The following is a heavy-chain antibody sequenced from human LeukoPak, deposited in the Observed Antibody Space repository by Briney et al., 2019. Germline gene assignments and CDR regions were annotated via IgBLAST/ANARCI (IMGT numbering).Heavy chain of an antibody. V-gene: IGHV4-34*01. CDR3: ARRDSSGYYHYYYYGMDV. D-gene: IGHD3-22*01. CDR2: INHSGST. Sequence: SETLSLTCAVYGGSFSGYYWSWIRQPPGKGLEWIGEINHSGSTNYNPSLKSRVTISVDTSKNQFSLKLSSVTAADTAVYYCARRDSSGYYHYYYYGMDVWGQGTTVTVSS. CDR1: GGSFSGYY. J-gene: IGHJ6*02.